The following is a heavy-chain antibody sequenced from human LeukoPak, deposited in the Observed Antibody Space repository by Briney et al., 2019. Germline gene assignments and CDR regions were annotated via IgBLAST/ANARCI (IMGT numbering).Heavy chain of an antibody. CDR2: IKQDGSET. CDR1: GFTFSSYW. J-gene: IGHJ4*02. V-gene: IGHV3-7*03. D-gene: IGHD3-10*01. Sequence: GGSLRLSCAASGFTFSSYWMSWARQAPTKGLEWVANIKQDGSETYYVDSVKGRFTISRDNAKNTLYLQMNSLRAEDTAVYYCAKRGVVVRGVLVFGFHKEAYYFDHWGQGSLVTVSS. CDR3: AKRGVVVRGVLVFGFHKEAYYFDH.